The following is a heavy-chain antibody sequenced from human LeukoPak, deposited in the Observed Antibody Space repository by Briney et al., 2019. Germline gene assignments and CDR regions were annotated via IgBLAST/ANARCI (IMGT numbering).Heavy chain of an antibody. J-gene: IGHJ4*02. V-gene: IGHV3-30*02. CDR3: AKVLSSSWGYFDY. D-gene: IGHD6-13*01. Sequence: GGSLRLSCAASGFTFSSFGMHWVRQAPGKGLEWVAFIRSDGSTKYYADSVKGRFTISRDNSKNTLYLQMNSLRAEDTAVYYCAKVLSSSWGYFDYWGQGTLVTVSS. CDR1: GFTFSSFG. CDR2: IRSDGSTK.